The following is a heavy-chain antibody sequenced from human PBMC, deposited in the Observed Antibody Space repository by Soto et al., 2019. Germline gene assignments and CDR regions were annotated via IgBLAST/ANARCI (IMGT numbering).Heavy chain of an antibody. D-gene: IGHD1-26*01. J-gene: IGHJ6*04. CDR2: IYSGDNT. V-gene: IGHV3-53*01. CDR3: ARGSGGCLIYHNYVLHD. CDR1: GFTVTRDY. Sequence: WGSLRLSCAASGFTVTRDYTSWFRQAPGKGLEWVSTIYSGDNTYYADSVKGRFTISRHNSKNTLYLQMNSLRAEDTAVYSCARGSGGCLIYHNYVLHDWGNGTTLTASS.